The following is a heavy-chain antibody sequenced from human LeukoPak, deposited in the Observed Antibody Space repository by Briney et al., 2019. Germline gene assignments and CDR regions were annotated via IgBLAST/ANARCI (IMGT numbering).Heavy chain of an antibody. CDR1: GYTFTSYG. CDR3: ARRAGRGPRGYFDY. Sequence: GASVKVSCKASGYTFTSYGISWVRQAPGQGLEWMGWISAYNGNTNYAQKPQGRVTMTTDTSTSTAYMELRSLRSDDTAVYYCARRAGRGPRGYFDYWGQGTLVTVSS. CDR2: ISAYNGNT. D-gene: IGHD3-10*01. V-gene: IGHV1-18*01. J-gene: IGHJ4*02.